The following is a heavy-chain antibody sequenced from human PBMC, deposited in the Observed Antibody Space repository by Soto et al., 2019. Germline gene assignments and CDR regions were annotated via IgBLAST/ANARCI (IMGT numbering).Heavy chain of an antibody. CDR2: ISPFNGNT. V-gene: IGHV1-18*01. J-gene: IGHJ6*02. CDR3: ARDQSFDRTYYYGIDV. Sequence: QVQLVQSGAEVKMPGASVRVSCKSSGYPFTHYGITWIRQAPGQGLEWMGWISPFNGNTNYGQTVQGRVTLTTETSTSTGYIGLRSLRSDDTAVYYCARDQSFDRTYYYGIDVWGQGTTVTVSS. CDR1: GYPFTHYG.